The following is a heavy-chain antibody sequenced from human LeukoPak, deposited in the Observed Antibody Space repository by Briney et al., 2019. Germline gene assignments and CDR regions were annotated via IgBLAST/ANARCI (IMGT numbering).Heavy chain of an antibody. V-gene: IGHV4-4*07. Sequence: PSETLSLTCTVSGGSISSYYWSWIRQPAGKGLEWIGRIYTSGSTNYNPSLKSRVTISVDTSKNQFSLKLSSVTAADTAVYYCASRGGRFYCSSTSCYEDYYYGMDVWGQGTTVTVSS. J-gene: IGHJ6*02. CDR1: GGSISSYY. D-gene: IGHD2-2*01. CDR2: IYTSGST. CDR3: ASRGGRFYCSSTSCYEDYYYGMDV.